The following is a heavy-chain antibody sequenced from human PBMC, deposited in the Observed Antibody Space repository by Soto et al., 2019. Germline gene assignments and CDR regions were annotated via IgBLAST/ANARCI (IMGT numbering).Heavy chain of an antibody. J-gene: IGHJ4*02. CDR2: MNPNSGNT. CDR1: GYTFTSYD. Sequence: ASVKVSCKASGYTFTSYDINWVRQATGQGLEWMGWMNPNSGNTGYAQKFQGRVTMTRNTSISTAYMELSSLRSEDTAVYYCARVPGSPGRNYYDSGGRLNYFDYWGQGTLVTVSS. V-gene: IGHV1-8*01. CDR3: ARVPGSPGRNYYDSGGRLNYFDY. D-gene: IGHD3-22*01.